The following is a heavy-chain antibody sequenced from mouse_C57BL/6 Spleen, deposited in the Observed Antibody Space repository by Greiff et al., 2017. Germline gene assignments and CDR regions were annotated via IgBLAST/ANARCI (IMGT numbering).Heavy chain of an antibody. CDR1: GYTFTSYW. J-gene: IGHJ3*01. V-gene: IGHV1-64*01. CDR3: AYYGYDGWFAY. CDR2: IHPNSGST. D-gene: IGHD2-2*01. Sequence: QVQLQQPGAELVKPGASVKLSCKASGYTFTSYWMHWVKQRPGQGLEWIGMIHPNSGSTNYNEKFKSKATLTVDKSSSTAYMQLSSLTSEDSAVYYCAYYGYDGWFAYWGQGTLVTVSA.